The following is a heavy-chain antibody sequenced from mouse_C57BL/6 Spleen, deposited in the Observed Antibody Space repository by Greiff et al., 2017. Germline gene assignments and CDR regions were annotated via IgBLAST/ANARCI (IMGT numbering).Heavy chain of an antibody. CDR2: IYPGDGDT. J-gene: IGHJ2*01. CDR3: EGTTVVEGGNY. V-gene: IGHV1-82*01. CDR1: GYAFSSSW. D-gene: IGHD1-1*01. Sequence: QVQLQQSGPELVKPGASVKISCKASGYAFSSSWMHWVKQRPGKGLEWIGRIYPGDGDTNYNGKFKGKATLTADKSSSTAYMQLSSLTSEDSAVYFCEGTTVVEGGNYWGQGTTLTVSS.